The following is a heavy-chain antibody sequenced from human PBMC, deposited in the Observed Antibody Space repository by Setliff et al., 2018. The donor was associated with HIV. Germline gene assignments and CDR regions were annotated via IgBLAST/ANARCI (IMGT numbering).Heavy chain of an antibody. V-gene: IGHV4-61*02. D-gene: IGHD4-4*01. CDR2: IYTSGNT. J-gene: IGHJ4*02. CDR3: ARSPTSNYLYYFDF. Sequence: SETLSLTCTVSGGSISSDNYYWSWIRQPAGKGLGWIGRIYTSGNTKYNPSLKSRVTISVDTSKNQFSLKVSSVTAADTAVYYCARSPTSNYLYYFDFWGQGTLVTVSS. CDR1: GGSISSDNYY.